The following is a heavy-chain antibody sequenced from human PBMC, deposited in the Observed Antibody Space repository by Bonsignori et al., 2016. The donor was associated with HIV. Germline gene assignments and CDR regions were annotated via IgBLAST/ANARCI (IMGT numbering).Heavy chain of an antibody. J-gene: IGHJ4*02. CDR2: ISTSGST. D-gene: IGHD3-3*01. Sequence: SETLSLTCTVSGGSISSYYWSWIRQPAGKGLEWIGRISTSGSTNYNPSLKSRVTMSVDTSKNHFSLKLSSVTAADTAVYYCARGPYYDFWSGYYPYYFDYWGQGTLVTVSS. CDR1: GGSISSYY. V-gene: IGHV4-4*07. CDR3: ARGPYYDFWSGYYPYYFDY.